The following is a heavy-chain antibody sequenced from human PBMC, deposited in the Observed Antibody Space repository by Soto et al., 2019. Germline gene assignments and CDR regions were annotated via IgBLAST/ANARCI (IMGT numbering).Heavy chain of an antibody. Sequence: EVQLVESGGGLVQPGGSLRLSCAVSGFTFSSYWMHWVRQAPGKGLVWVSRINSAGSSTSDADSVRGRFTISRDNAKNTLYLQMNSLTVEDTAVYYCVRGPTTGYGIFDYWGQGTLVSVSS. CDR3: VRGPTTGYGIFDY. CDR1: GFTFSSYW. CDR2: INSAGSST. J-gene: IGHJ4*02. V-gene: IGHV3-74*01. D-gene: IGHD5-18*01.